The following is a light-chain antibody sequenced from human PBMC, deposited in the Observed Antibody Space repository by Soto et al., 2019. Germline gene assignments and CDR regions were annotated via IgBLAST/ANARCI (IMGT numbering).Light chain of an antibody. CDR3: QQYYSTRT. CDR1: QSVLYSSNNKNY. Sequence: DIVMTQSPDSMAVSLGERATINCKSSQSVLYSSNNKNYLAWYQQKPGQPPKLLIYWASTRESGVPDRFSGSGSGTDFTLTISSLQAEDVAVYYCQQYYSTRTFGHGTKVEIK. V-gene: IGKV4-1*01. CDR2: WAS. J-gene: IGKJ1*01.